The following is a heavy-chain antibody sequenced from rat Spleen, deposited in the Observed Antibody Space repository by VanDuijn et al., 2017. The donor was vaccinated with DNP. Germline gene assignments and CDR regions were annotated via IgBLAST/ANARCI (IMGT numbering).Heavy chain of an antibody. CDR3: ARWTRYFDY. CDR1: GYSITSNY. J-gene: IGHJ2*01. V-gene: IGHV3-1*01. D-gene: IGHD1-7*01. Sequence: EVQLQESGSGLVKPSQSLSLTCSVTGYSITSNYWGWIRKFPGNKMEYIGHISYSGSTNYNPSLKSRISITRDTSKNHFFLHLNSVTTEETATYYCARWTRYFDYWGQGVVVTVSS. CDR2: ISYSGST.